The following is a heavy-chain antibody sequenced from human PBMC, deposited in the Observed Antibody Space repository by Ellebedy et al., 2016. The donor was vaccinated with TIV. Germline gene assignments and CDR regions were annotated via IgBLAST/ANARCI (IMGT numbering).Heavy chain of an antibody. D-gene: IGHD1-7*01. CDR3: TTDLDRTSGY. V-gene: IGHV3-53*01. J-gene: IGHJ4*02. Sequence: PGGSLRLSCAASGFIVGPNYMTWVRQAPGKGLEWVSVIYSDGSTYYADSVKGRFTISRDNAKNSLFLQMNSLRAEDTAVYYCTTDLDRTSGYWGQGTLVTVSS. CDR2: IYSDGST. CDR1: GFIVGPNY.